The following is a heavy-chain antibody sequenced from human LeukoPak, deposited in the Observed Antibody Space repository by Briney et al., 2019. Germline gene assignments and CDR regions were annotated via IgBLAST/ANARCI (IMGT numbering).Heavy chain of an antibody. CDR3: VRDNSRGQSLGVIY. Sequence: GGSLRLSCAASGFTFSTYNMNWVRQAPGKGLECISYINADSSTIQYADSVRGRFTTSRDNAKNSLYLQMNSLRDEDTAVYYCVRDNSRGQSLGVIYWGQGSLVTVSS. CDR1: GFTFSTYN. CDR2: INADSSTI. V-gene: IGHV3-48*02. J-gene: IGHJ4*02. D-gene: IGHD3-22*01.